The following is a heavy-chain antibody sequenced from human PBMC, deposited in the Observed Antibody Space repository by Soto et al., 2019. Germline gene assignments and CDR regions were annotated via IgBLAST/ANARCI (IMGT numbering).Heavy chain of an antibody. CDR1: GFTFTGYA. CDR3: AKSQGYNLNDFNY. D-gene: IGHD1-20*01. Sequence: EVQLLESGGGLVQPGGSLRLSCVGSGFTFTGYAMNWVRQAPGKGLEGVSAISSRGGSTFYADSVKGRFTISRDNSKNTLYLQINSLRAEDTAVYYCAKSQGYNLNDFNYWGQGTLVTVSS. J-gene: IGHJ4*02. CDR2: ISSRGGST. V-gene: IGHV3-23*01.